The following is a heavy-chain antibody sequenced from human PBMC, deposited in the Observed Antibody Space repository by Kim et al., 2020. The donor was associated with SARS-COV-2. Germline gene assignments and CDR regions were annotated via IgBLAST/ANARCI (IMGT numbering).Heavy chain of an antibody. D-gene: IGHD6-13*01. Sequence: GGSLRLSCAASGFTFSSYGMHWVRQAPGKGLEWVAVISYDGSNKYYADSVKGRFTISRDNSKNTLYLQMNSLRAEDTAVYYCAKDKGSGVAAAGMCGSLVYWGQGTLVTVSS. J-gene: IGHJ4*02. CDR3: AKDKGSGVAAAGMCGSLVY. CDR2: ISYDGSNK. V-gene: IGHV3-30*18. CDR1: GFTFSSYG.